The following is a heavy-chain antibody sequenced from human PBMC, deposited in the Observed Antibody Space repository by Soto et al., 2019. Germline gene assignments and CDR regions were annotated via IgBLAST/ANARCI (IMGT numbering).Heavy chain of an antibody. Sequence: GGSLRLSCAASVFTFSSYAMNWVRQAPGKGLEWVSVISGSADSTYYADSVKGRFTIARDNSRNTLYLQMNSLRAEDTAVYYCARHKFYGDPYYFDYWGQGTLVTVSS. CDR2: ISGSADST. J-gene: IGHJ4*02. CDR1: VFTFSSYA. D-gene: IGHD4-17*01. V-gene: IGHV3-23*01. CDR3: ARHKFYGDPYYFDY.